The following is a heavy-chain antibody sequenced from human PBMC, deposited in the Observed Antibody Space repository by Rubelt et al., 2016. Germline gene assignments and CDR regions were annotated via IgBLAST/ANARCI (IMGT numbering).Heavy chain of an antibody. CDR3: AKAEGGAFDI. CDR2: IYYSGST. J-gene: IGHJ3*02. D-gene: IGHD2-15*01. Sequence: QVQLQESGPGLVKPSETLSLTCTVSGGSISSYYWSWIRQPPGKGLEWIGYIYYSGSTNYNPSLKSRVTISVDTSKNQFSLKLSSVTAADTAVYYCAKAEGGAFDIWGQGTMVTVSS. V-gene: IGHV4-59*01. CDR1: GGSISSYY.